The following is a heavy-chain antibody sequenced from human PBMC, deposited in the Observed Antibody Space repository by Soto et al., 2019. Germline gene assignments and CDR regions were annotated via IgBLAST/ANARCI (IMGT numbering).Heavy chain of an antibody. J-gene: IGHJ6*03. D-gene: IGHD6-19*01. V-gene: IGHV1-8*01. Sequence: ASVKVSCKASGYTFTSYDINWVRQATGQGLEWMGWMNPNSGNTGYAQKFQGRVTMTRNTSISTAYMELSSLRSEDTAMYYCARMRAVARVYYYYYYMDVWGKGTTVTAP. CDR3: ARMRAVARVYYYYYYMDV. CDR1: GYTFTSYD. CDR2: MNPNSGNT.